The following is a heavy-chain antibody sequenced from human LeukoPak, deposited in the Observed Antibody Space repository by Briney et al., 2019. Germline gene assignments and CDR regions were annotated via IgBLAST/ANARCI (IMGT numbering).Heavy chain of an antibody. CDR1: GGSISSYY. V-gene: IGHV4-59*01. J-gene: IGHJ5*01. Sequence: SETLSLTCTVSGGSISSYYWSWLRHPPGKGLEWLGHIHNSGNTNYNPSLKSRVTLSVDTSKNQFSLKLSSVTAADTAVYYCAREGTTGRNLNWFDSWGQGTLVTVSS. D-gene: IGHD1-1*01. CDR3: AREGTTGRNLNWFDS. CDR2: IHNSGNT.